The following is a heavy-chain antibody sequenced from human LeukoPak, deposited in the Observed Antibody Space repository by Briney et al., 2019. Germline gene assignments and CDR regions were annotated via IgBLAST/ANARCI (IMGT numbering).Heavy chain of an antibody. D-gene: IGHD3-3*01. V-gene: IGHV3-11*04. CDR3: ARESARGRHYDFWDY. CDR2: ISSSGSTK. J-gene: IGHJ4*02. CDR1: GFSFSDYD. Sequence: GGSLRLSCAASGFSFSDYDMSWIRQAPGKGLEWASYISSSGSTKYYADSVKGRFTISRDNAKNSLYLQMNSLRAEDTAVYYCARESARGRHYDFWDYWGQGTLVTVSS.